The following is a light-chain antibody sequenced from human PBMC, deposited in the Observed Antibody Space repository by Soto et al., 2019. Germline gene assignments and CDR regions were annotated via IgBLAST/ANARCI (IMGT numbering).Light chain of an antibody. CDR1: SSNIGNNY. CDR3: GTWDSSLSAGVV. V-gene: IGLV1-51*01. CDR2: DNN. J-gene: IGLJ2*01. Sequence: QSALTQPPSVSAAPGQKVTISCSGSSSNIGNNYVSWYQQLPGTAPKLLIYDNNKRPSGIPDRFSGSKSGTSATLVITGLQTGDEADYYCGTWDSSLSAGVVFGGGTKVTVL.